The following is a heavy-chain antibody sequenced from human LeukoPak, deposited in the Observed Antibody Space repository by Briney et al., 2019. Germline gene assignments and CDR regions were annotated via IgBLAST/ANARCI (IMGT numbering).Heavy chain of an antibody. D-gene: IGHD2-2*01. CDR1: GYSFTSYW. Sequence: KRGESLKISCKGSGYSFTSYWIGWVRQMPGKGLEWMGIIYPGDSDTRYSPSFQGQVTISADKSISTAYLQWSSLKASDTAMYYCARPAYLGYCSSTSCHDALDIWGQGTMVTVSS. CDR3: ARPAYLGYCSSTSCHDALDI. CDR2: IYPGDSDT. V-gene: IGHV5-51*01. J-gene: IGHJ3*02.